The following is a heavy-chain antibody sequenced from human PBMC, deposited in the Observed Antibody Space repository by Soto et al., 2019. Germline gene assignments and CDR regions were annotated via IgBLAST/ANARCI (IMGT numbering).Heavy chain of an antibody. V-gene: IGHV4-34*01. CDR2: TSRSGST. Sequence: PSETLSLTCAVYGGSFSGDYWSWIHQSPGKGLEWIGETSRSGSTNYNPSLKSRVTMSVDTSKNQFSLTLNSVTAADTAVYYCARGTRLATSPSTIAGRLFSRGAFWFDSWGQGTLVTVSS. D-gene: IGHD6-13*01. CDR3: ARGTRLATSPSTIAGRLFSRGAFWFDS. J-gene: IGHJ5*01. CDR1: GGSFSGDY.